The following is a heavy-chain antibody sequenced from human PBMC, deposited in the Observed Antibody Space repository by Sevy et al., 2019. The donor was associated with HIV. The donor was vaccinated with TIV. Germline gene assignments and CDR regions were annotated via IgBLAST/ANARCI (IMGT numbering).Heavy chain of an antibody. J-gene: IGHJ1*01. Sequence: GGSLRLSCAASGFTFSNYGMNWVRQAPGKGLEWVAVIWSDGSNKYYADSVKGRFTISRDNSKNTLYMQMNSLRTEDTAVYHCASNRRGLPSSTGDCQNAEYFQNWGQGTLVTVSS. V-gene: IGHV3-33*08. CDR2: IWSDGSNK. D-gene: IGHD2-21*01. CDR1: GFTFSNYG. CDR3: ASNRRGLPSSTGDCQNAEYFQN.